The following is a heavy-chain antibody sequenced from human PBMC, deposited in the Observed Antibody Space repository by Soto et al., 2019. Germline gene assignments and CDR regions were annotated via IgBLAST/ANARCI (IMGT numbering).Heavy chain of an antibody. CDR2: ISYDGSNK. J-gene: IGHJ5*02. CDR3: ARDQGYYDSSPLA. CDR1: GFTFSSYA. V-gene: IGHV3-30-3*01. Sequence: QVQLVESGGGVVQPGRSLRLSCAASGFTFSSYAMHWVRQAPGKGLEWVAVISYDGSNKYYADSVKGRFTISRDNSKNTLYLQMNSLRAEDTAVYYWARDQGYYDSSPLAWGQGTLVTVSS. D-gene: IGHD3-22*01.